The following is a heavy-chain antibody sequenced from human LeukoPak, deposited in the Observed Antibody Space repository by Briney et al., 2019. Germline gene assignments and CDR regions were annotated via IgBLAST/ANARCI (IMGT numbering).Heavy chain of an antibody. CDR1: GFTFYSYA. J-gene: IGHJ4*02. CDR3: AKSSIAAATFDY. Sequence: GSLRLSCAASGFTFYSYAMSWVRPASGKGLEWVSAISGSGGSTYYADSVKGRFTISRDNSKNTLYLQMNSLRAEDTAVYYCAKSSIAAATFDYWGQGTLVTVSS. CDR2: ISGSGGST. D-gene: IGHD6-25*01. V-gene: IGHV3-23*01.